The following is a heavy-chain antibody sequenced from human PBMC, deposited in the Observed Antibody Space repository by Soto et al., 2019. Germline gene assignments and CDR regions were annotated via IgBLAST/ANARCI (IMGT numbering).Heavy chain of an antibody. D-gene: IGHD3-22*01. CDR1: DGSMNSDSSY. Sequence: QLQLQESGPGLVKPSETLSLTCRVSDGSMNSDSSYWGWIRQPPGKGLEWIGVINHSGSTYHNLSLKGRVTMSVAASRNQFSLKLTSMTAADTAVYYCPRLGGYVSVGYYYLWDSWGQGTLVTVSS. V-gene: IGHV4-39*01. CDR3: PRLGGYVSVGYYYLWDS. J-gene: IGHJ4*02. CDR2: INHSGST.